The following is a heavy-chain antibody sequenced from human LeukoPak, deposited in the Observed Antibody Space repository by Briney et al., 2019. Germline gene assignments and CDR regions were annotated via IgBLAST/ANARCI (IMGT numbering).Heavy chain of an antibody. D-gene: IGHD4-17*01. CDR2: ISDSGGST. J-gene: IGHJ2*01. Sequence: AGSLRLSCSASGFPFSSYAMHWVRQAPGKGLEYVSAISDSGGSTYYADSVKGRFTISRDNAKNSLYLQMNSLRAEDTAVYYCAREQTTVTTVWYFDLWGRGTLVTVSS. CDR3: AREQTTVTTVWYFDL. V-gene: IGHV3-64*04. CDR1: GFPFSSYA.